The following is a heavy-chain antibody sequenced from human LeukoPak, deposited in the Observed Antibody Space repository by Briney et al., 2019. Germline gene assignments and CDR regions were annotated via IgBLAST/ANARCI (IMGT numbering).Heavy chain of an antibody. V-gene: IGHV3-66*01. J-gene: IGHJ4*02. CDR2: IYSGGST. Sequence: GGSLRLSCAASGSTVSSNYMSWVRQAPGQGLEWASVIYSGGSTYYADSVKGRFTISRDNSKNTLYLQMNSLRAEDTAVYYCARGNPTYFDYWGQGTLVTVSS. CDR3: ARGNPTYFDY. D-gene: IGHD1-14*01. CDR1: GSTVSSNY.